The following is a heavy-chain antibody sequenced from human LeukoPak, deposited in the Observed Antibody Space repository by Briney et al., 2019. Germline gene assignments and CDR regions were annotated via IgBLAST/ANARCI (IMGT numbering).Heavy chain of an antibody. J-gene: IGHJ4*02. V-gene: IGHV4-39*01. Sequence: SETLSLTCTVSGGSISSSSYYWGWIRQPPGKGLEWIVSIYYSGSTYYNPSLKSRVTISVDTSKNQFSLKLSSVTAADTAVYYCASLVRIAVAGTRVIDYWGQGTLVTVSS. CDR1: GGSISSSSYY. D-gene: IGHD6-19*01. CDR3: ASLVRIAVAGTRVIDY. CDR2: IYYSGST.